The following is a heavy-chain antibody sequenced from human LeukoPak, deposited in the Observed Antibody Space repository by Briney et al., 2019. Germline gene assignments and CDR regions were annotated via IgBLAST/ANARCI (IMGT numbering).Heavy chain of an antibody. J-gene: IGHJ4*02. CDR1: GHSFTDYY. V-gene: IGHV1-2*02. CDR2: IYPATVAT. D-gene: IGHD1-26*01. Sequence: ASVKVSCKASGHSFTDYYLHWVRPAPGQGLEWMGWIYPATVATEYSRRFQGRVTMTRATSISTAYIELTRLTSDDTAVYYSASETYSSPSSWDYWGRGTLVSVSS. CDR3: ASETYSSPSSWDY.